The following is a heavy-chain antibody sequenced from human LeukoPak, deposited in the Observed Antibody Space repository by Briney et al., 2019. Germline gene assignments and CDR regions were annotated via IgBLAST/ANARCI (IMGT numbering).Heavy chain of an antibody. Sequence: GGSLRLSCAASGFTFDDYAMHWVRQAPGKGLEWVSGISWNSGSIGYADSVKGRFTISRDNSKNTLSLQMNSLRAEDTAVYYCARHYGIVGATIDYWGQGTLVTVSS. J-gene: IGHJ4*02. V-gene: IGHV3-9*01. D-gene: IGHD1-26*01. CDR1: GFTFDDYA. CDR3: ARHYGIVGATIDY. CDR2: ISWNSGSI.